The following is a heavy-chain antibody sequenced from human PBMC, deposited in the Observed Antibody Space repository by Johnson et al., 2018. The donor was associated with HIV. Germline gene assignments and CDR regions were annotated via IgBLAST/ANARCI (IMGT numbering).Heavy chain of an antibody. D-gene: IGHD6-19*01. CDR3: AKDNWAVAEGDAFAI. Sequence: VQLVESGGGLVQPGRSLRLSCAASGFTFDDYAMHWVRQAPGKGLEWVSGISWNSGSIGYADSVKGRFTISRDNAKNSLYLQMNRLRAEDAALYYCAKDNWAVAEGDAFAIWGRGPMVTVSS. CDR2: ISWNSGSI. CDR1: GFTFDDYA. V-gene: IGHV3-9*01. J-gene: IGHJ3*02.